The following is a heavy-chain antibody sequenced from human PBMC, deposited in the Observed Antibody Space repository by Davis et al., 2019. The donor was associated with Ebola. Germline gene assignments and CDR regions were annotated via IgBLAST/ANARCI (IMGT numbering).Heavy chain of an antibody. Sequence: SETLSLTCTVSGGSISSSSYYWGWIRQPPGKGLEWIGSIYYSGSTYYNPSLKSRVTISVDTSKNQFSLKLSSVTAADTAVYYCAREGFLEWLLLGGDWFDPWGQGTLVTVSS. CDR2: IYYSGST. CDR1: GGSISSSSYY. V-gene: IGHV4-39*02. CDR3: AREGFLEWLLLGGDWFDP. D-gene: IGHD3-3*01. J-gene: IGHJ5*02.